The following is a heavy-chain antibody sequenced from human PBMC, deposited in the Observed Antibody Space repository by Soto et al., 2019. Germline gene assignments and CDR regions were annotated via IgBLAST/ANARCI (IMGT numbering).Heavy chain of an antibody. D-gene: IGHD6-13*01. Sequence: QVQLVESGGGVVQPGRSLRLSCAASGFTFSSYAMHWVRQAPGKGLEWVAVISYDGSNKYYADSVKGRFTISRDNSKNTLYLQMNSLRAEDTAVYYCAELAAAGTAAHDYWGQGTLVTVSS. CDR2: ISYDGSNK. J-gene: IGHJ4*02. CDR3: AELAAAGTAAHDY. CDR1: GFTFSSYA. V-gene: IGHV3-30-3*01.